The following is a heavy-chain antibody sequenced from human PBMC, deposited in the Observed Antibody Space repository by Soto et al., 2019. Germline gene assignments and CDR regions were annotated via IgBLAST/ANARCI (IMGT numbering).Heavy chain of an antibody. Sequence: GSLKISCKGSGYSFTSYWIGWVRQMPGKGLEWMGIIYPGDSDTRYSPSFQGQVTISADKSISTAYLQWSSLKASDTAMYYCARQSGYDFWSGYYTGAWFDPWGQGTLVTVSS. CDR1: GYSFTSYW. CDR2: IYPGDSDT. J-gene: IGHJ5*02. V-gene: IGHV5-51*01. D-gene: IGHD3-3*01. CDR3: ARQSGYDFWSGYYTGAWFDP.